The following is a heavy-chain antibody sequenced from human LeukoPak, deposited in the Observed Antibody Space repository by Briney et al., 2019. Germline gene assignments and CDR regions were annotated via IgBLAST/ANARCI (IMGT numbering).Heavy chain of an antibody. CDR1: GFTFDDYA. CDR3: AKDTPGFYDILTGEDAFDI. CDR2: IRGDGGSK. J-gene: IGHJ3*02. D-gene: IGHD3-9*01. V-gene: IGHV3-43*02. Sequence: GGSLRLSCAASGFTFDDYAMYWVRQAPGKGLEWVSLIRGDGGSKYYADSVKGRFTISRDNSKNSLYLQMNSLRTEDTALYYCAKDTPGFYDILTGEDAFDIWGQGTMVTVSS.